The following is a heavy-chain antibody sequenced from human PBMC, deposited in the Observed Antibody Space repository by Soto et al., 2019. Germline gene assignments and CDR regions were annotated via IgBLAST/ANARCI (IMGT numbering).Heavy chain of an antibody. J-gene: IGHJ3*02. CDR3: ARNSGTRYGSAFDI. V-gene: IGHV4-34*01. D-gene: IGHD6-19*01. CDR1: GGSFSGYY. CDR2: INHSGST. Sequence: SETLSLTCAVYGGSFSGYYWSWIRQPPGKGLEWIGEINHSGSTNYNPSLKSRVTISVDTSKNQFSLKLSSVTAADTAVYYCARNSGTRYGSAFDIWGQGTMVTVSS.